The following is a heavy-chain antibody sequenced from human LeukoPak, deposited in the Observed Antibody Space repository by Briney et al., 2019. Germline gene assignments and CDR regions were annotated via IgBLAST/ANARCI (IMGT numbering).Heavy chain of an antibody. J-gene: IGHJ5*02. D-gene: IGHD4-17*01. CDR1: GGSISSYY. CDR3: ARGGDNGDYVWVDP. Sequence: SETLSLTCTVSGGSISSYYWSWIRQPPGKGLEWIGYIYYSGSTKYNPSLKSRVTISVDTSKNQFSLKMNSVSAADTAVYYCARGGDNGDYVWVDPWGQGTLVTVSS. V-gene: IGHV4-59*12. CDR2: IYYSGST.